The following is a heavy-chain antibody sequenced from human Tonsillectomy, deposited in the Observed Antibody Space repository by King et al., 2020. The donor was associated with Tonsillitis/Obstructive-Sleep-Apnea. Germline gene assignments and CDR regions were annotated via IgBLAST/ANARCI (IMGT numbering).Heavy chain of an antibody. J-gene: IGHJ4*02. CDR1: GYTFTSSF. CDR3: ARGGVVVVPAAIPDFDY. V-gene: IGHV1-46*01. CDR2: INPSDGST. Sequence: QVQLVQSGAEVKKPGASVKVSCKASGYTFTSSFMHWVRQAPGQGLEWMGIINPSDGSTSYAQKFQGRVTMTRDTSTSTVYMELSSLRSEDTAVYYCARGGVVVVPAAIPDFDYWGQGTLVTVS. D-gene: IGHD2-2*02.